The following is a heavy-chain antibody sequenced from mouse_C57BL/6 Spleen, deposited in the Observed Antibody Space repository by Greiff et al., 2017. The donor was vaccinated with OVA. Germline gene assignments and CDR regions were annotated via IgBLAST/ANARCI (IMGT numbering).Heavy chain of an antibody. Sequence: QVHVKQSGPGLVAPSQSLSITCTVSGFSLTSYGVHWVRQPPGKGLEWLVVIWSDGSTTYNSALKSRLSISKDNSKSQVFLKMNSLQTDDTAMYYCARGGLTGYYFDYWGQGTTLTVSS. D-gene: IGHD4-1*01. CDR1: GFSLTSYG. V-gene: IGHV2-6*03. CDR3: ARGGLTGYYFDY. CDR2: IWSDGST. J-gene: IGHJ2*01.